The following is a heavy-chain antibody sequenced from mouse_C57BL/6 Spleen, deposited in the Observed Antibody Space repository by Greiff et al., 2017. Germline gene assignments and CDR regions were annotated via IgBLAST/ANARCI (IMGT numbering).Heavy chain of an antibody. Sequence: VKLVESGPGLVAPSQSLSITCTVSGFSLPSYGVHWVRQPPGKGLEWLVVIWSDGRSTYNSALKSRLSISKDNSKSQVFLKMNSLQTDDTAMYYCARHGRYAMDYWGQGTSVTVSS. V-gene: IGHV2-6-1*01. CDR2: IWSDGRS. J-gene: IGHJ4*01. CDR1: GFSLPSYG. CDR3: ARHGRYAMDY.